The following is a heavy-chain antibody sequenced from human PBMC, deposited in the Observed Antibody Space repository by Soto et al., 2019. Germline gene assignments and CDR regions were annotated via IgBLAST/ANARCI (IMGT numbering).Heavy chain of an antibody. CDR1: GGTFSTYS. CDR2: IIPMLGIR. Sequence: QVQLVQSGAEVKKAGSSVKVSCKDSGGTFSTYSMFWVRQAPGQGLEWMGRIIPMLGIRNYAQRFQDRVTITADKSKATAHMELSSLRSEDTALYYCTIGSWSGGVFDIWGQGTMVTVS. J-gene: IGHJ3*02. V-gene: IGHV1-69*02. D-gene: IGHD3-3*01. CDR3: TIGSWSGGVFDI.